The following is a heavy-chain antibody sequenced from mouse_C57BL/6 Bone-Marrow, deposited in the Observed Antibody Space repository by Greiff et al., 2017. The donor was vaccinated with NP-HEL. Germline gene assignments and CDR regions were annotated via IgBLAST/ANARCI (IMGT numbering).Heavy chain of an antibody. CDR2: ISDGGSYT. CDR1: GFTFSSYA. D-gene: IGHD4-1*01. V-gene: IGHV5-4*01. Sequence: DVHLVESGGGLVKPGGSLKLSCAASGFTFSSYAMSWVRQTPEKRLEWVATISDGGSYTYYPDNVKGRFTISRDNAKNNLYLQMSHLKSEDTAMYYCARGKLGRGAMDYWGQGTSVTVSS. CDR3: ARGKLGRGAMDY. J-gene: IGHJ4*01.